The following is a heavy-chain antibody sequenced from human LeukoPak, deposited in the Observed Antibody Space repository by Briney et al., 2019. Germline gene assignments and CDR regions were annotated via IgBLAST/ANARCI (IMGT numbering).Heavy chain of an antibody. Sequence: GRSLRLSCAASGSTFDDCAMHWVRQVPGKGLEWVSGISWDSDYKGYADSVKGRFTISRDNTKNSLYLQMNSLRVEDTALYFCAKGRGFENYYYYGTDVWGQGTTVTVSS. CDR2: ISWDSDYK. D-gene: IGHD3-10*01. CDR1: GSTFDDCA. CDR3: AKGRGFENYYYYGTDV. J-gene: IGHJ6*02. V-gene: IGHV3-9*01.